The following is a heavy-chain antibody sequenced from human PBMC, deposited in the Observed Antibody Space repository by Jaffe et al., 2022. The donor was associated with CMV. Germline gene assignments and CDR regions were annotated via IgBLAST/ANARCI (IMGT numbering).Heavy chain of an antibody. CDR2: IDWDDDK. CDR3: ARHAGGDSGSYYGHYYYYYMDV. J-gene: IGHJ6*03. V-gene: IGHV2-70*15. D-gene: IGHD1-26*01. CDR1: GFSLSTSGMC. Sequence: QVTLRESGPALVKPTQTLTLTCTFSGFSLSTSGMCVSWIRQPPGKALEWLARIDWDDDKYYSTSLKTRLTISKDTSKNQVVLTMTNMDPVDTATYYCARHAGGDSGSYYGHYYYYYMDVWGKGTTVTVSS.